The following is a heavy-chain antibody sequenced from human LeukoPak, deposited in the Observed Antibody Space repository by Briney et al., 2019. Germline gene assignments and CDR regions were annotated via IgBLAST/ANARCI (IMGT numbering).Heavy chain of an antibody. D-gene: IGHD3-9*01. CDR3: AKAVNFDWLPNDY. CDR2: IIPILGIA. J-gene: IGHJ4*02. Sequence: ASVKVSCKASGGTFSSYAISWVRQAPGQGLEWMGRIIPILGIANYAQKFQGRVTITADKSTSTAYMELSSLRSEDTAVYYCAKAVNFDWLPNDYWGQGTLVTVSS. V-gene: IGHV1-69*04. CDR1: GGTFSSYA.